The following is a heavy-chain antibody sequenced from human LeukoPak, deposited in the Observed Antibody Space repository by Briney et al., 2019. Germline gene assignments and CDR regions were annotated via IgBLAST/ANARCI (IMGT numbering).Heavy chain of an antibody. CDR2: ISTGGTT. D-gene: IGHD6-19*01. V-gene: IGHV3-53*01. J-gene: IGHJ4*02. CDR1: GFTVSTNY. CDR3: ARVRSDSRGWYEFDY. Sequence: GGSLTLSCAPSGFTVSTNYMRCVSHVSREWMEFVSLISTGGTTDYADYVKGRFTISSDNSKNPLYLQMNSLRVEDTAVYYCARVRSDSRGWYEFDYWGQGTLVTVSS.